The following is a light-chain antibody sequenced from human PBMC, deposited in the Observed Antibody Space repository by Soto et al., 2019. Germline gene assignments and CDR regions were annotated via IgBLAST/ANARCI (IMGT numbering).Light chain of an antibody. CDR3: QQYGGSPPVT. Sequence: EIVLTQSPGTLSLSPGERATLSCRASQSVSSSYLAWYQQKPGQAPRLLIYGASSRATGIPDRFSGSGSGTDFTLTISRLELEEFAVYYCQQYGGSPPVTFGQGTRLEIK. V-gene: IGKV3-20*01. J-gene: IGKJ5*01. CDR2: GAS. CDR1: QSVSSSY.